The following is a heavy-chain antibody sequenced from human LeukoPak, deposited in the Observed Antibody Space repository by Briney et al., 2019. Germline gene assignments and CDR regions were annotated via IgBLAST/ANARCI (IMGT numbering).Heavy chain of an antibody. CDR3: ARVRTTVTTSWYYFDY. V-gene: IGHV4-39*07. J-gene: IGHJ4*02. CDR2: IYYSGST. CDR1: GGSISSSSYY. D-gene: IGHD4-17*01. Sequence: PSQTLSLTCTVSGGSISSSSYYWGWIRQPPGKGLEWIGSIYYSGSTYYNPSLKSRVTISVDTSKNQFSLKLSSVTAADTAVYYCARVRTTVTTSWYYFDYWGQGTLVTVSS.